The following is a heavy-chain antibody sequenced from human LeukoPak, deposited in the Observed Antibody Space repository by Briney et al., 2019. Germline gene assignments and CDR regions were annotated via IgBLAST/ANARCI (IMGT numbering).Heavy chain of an antibody. CDR2: IYYSGST. J-gene: IGHJ4*02. Sequence: SETLSLTCTVSGGSISSYYWSWIRQPPGRGLEWIGYIYYSGSTKYNPSLKSQVTTSVDTSKNQFSLTLSSVTAADTAVYYCARQVSFGRGYSYGYLDYWGRGTLVTVSS. D-gene: IGHD5-18*01. CDR3: ARQVSFGRGYSYGYLDY. V-gene: IGHV4-59*08. CDR1: GGSISSYY.